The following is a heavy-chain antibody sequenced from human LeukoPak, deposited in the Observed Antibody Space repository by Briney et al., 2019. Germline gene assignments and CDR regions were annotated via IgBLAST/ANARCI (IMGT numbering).Heavy chain of an antibody. CDR1: GYTFATYF. D-gene: IGHD2-21*02. Sequence: ASVKVSCKTSGYTFATYFMHWVRQAPGQGLGWMGYIKPNSGVTNYAQKFRGRFTMTWDTSISTAYIELSGLTSDDTAIYYCARPTYCGSNCYFNFDYWGQGTLVTVSS. V-gene: IGHV1-2*02. J-gene: IGHJ4*02. CDR2: IKPNSGVT. CDR3: ARPTYCGSNCYFNFDY.